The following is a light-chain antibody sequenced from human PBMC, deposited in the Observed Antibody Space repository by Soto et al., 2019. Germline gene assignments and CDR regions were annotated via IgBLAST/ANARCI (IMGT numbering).Light chain of an antibody. J-gene: IGKJ3*01. CDR3: QQRSNWFS. CDR2: DAS. V-gene: IGKV3-11*01. CDR1: QSVSSY. Sequence: EIVLTQSPATLSLSPGERATLSCRASQSVSSYLAWYQQKPGQAPRLLIYDASNRATGIPARFSGSGSGTDFTLTISSLEPEDFAVYYCQQRSNWFSFGPGTKVDNK.